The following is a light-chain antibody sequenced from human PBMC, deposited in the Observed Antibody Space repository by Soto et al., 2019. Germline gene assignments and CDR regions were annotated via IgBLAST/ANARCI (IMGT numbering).Light chain of an antibody. V-gene: IGLV2-23*01. Sequence: QSALTQPASVSGSPGQSITISCTGTSSDVGNYNLVSWYQHHPGKAPKLMIYEGTKRPSGVSNRFSGSKSGNTASLTISGLQAEDEADYYCCSYAGSSYVFGTGTQLTVL. CDR1: SSDVGNYNL. CDR3: CSYAGSSYV. J-gene: IGLJ1*01. CDR2: EGT.